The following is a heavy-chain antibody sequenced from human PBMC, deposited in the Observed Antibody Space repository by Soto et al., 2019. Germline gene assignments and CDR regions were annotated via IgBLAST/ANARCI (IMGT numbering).Heavy chain of an antibody. D-gene: IGHD6-19*01. Sequence: QMRLQESGPGLVKPSGTLSLACAVSGASVSSDNWWSWVRQPPGKGLAWIGEIFHSETTNYNPALKSRATISVDKSKNQFSLTLPSVTAADTAVYYCAKNGWYSADIWGQGTMVTVSS. J-gene: IGHJ3*02. V-gene: IGHV4-4*02. CDR2: IFHSETT. CDR3: AKNGWYSADI. CDR1: GASVSSDNW.